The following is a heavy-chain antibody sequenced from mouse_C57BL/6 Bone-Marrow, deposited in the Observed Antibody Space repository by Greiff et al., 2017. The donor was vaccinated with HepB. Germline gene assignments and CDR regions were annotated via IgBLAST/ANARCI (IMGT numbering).Heavy chain of an antibody. J-gene: IGHJ2*01. Sequence: VKLQQPGAELVKPGASVKLSCKASGYTFTSYWMQWVKQRPGQGLEWIGEIDPSDSYTNYNQKFKGKATLTVDTSSSTAYMQLSSLTSEDSAVYYCARESFYYDYPYFDYWGQGTTLTVSS. CDR3: ARESFYYDYPYFDY. D-gene: IGHD2-4*01. CDR2: IDPSDSYT. V-gene: IGHV1-50*01. CDR1: GYTFTSYW.